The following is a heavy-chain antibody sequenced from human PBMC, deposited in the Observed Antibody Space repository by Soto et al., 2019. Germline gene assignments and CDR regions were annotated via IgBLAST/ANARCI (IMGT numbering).Heavy chain of an antibody. V-gene: IGHV4-39*01. CDR2: IYYSGST. CDR3: ASSTHAVAGTKYFDY. J-gene: IGHJ4*02. Sequence: SETLSLTCTVSGGSISSSSYYWGWIRQPPGKGLEWIGSIYYSGSTYYNPSLKSRVTISVDTSKNQFSLKLSSVTAADTAVYYCASSTHAVAGTKYFDYWGQGTLVTVSS. CDR1: GGSISSSSYY. D-gene: IGHD6-19*01.